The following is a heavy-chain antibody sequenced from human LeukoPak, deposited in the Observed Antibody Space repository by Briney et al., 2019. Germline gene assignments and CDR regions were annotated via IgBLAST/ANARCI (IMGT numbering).Heavy chain of an antibody. CDR1: GYTFTSYY. D-gene: IGHD6-19*01. J-gene: IGHJ4*02. CDR2: MNPNSGNT. Sequence: ASVKVSCKASGYTFTSYYMHWVRQATGQGLEWMGWMNPNSGNTSYAQKFQGRVTMTRDTSISTVYMELSRLRSDDTAVYYCAKEGSSGWVPNYWGQGTLVTVSS. CDR3: AKEGSSGWVPNY. V-gene: IGHV1-2*02.